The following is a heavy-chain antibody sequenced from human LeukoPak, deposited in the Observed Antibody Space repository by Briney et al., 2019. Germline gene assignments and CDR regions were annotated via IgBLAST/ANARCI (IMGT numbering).Heavy chain of an antibody. CDR2: IWYDGSNK. D-gene: IGHD2-2*01. CDR1: GFTFSSYG. Sequence: GRSLRLSCAASGFTFSSYGMHWVRQAPGKGLEWVAVIWYDGSNKYYADSVKGRFTISRDNSKNALYLQMSSLRAEDTAVYYCAKSQRNDQQVVQRIDYWGQGTLVTVSS. CDR3: AKSQRNDQQVVQRIDY. V-gene: IGHV3-33*06. J-gene: IGHJ4*02.